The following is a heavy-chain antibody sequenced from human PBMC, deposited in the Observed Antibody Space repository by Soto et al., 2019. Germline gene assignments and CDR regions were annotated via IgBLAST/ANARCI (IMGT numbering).Heavy chain of an antibody. Sequence: QVELQESGPGLVNPSQPSSLTCPVSGGSIRRSGYYWGWIRQRPGKGLEWIGYIDYSGSTYYNPSFKNPVTLQVDTSKNQFPRQLGSVTAADTAVYYRARDQTCWPQYYHGMDVLGPRTTVT. CDR2: IDYSGST. CDR3: ARDQTCWPQYYHGMDV. V-gene: IGHV4-31*01. D-gene: IGHD6-13*01. CDR1: GGSIRRSGYY. J-gene: IGHJ6*02.